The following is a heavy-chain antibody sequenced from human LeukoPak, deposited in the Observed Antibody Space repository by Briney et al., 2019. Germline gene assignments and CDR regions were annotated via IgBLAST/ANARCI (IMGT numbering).Heavy chain of an antibody. CDR1: GFTFYNYA. CDR3: ATRHEYSYPY. V-gene: IGHV3-64*02. CDR2: ICGNGETS. D-gene: IGHD5-18*01. J-gene: IGHJ4*02. Sequence: GGSLRLSCVASGFTFYNYAMHWVRQAPGKGLEYVSAICGNGETSYYADSVKSRFTISRDSSKNTVYLQLGSLRTKDMAVYYCATRHEYSYPYWGQGTLVTVSS.